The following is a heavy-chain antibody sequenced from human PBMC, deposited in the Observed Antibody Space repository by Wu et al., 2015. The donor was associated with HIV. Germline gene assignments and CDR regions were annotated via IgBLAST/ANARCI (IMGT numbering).Heavy chain of an antibody. CDR2: MNPNSGNT. J-gene: IGHJ4*02. D-gene: IGHD6-6*01. V-gene: IGHV1-8*03. CDR1: GYTFINYG. Sequence: QVQLVQSGAEVKKPGASVKVSCKASGYTFINYGINWVRQATGQGLEWMGWMNPNSGNTGYAQKFQGRVTITRNTSISTAYMELSSLRSEDTAVYYCARGRGSSEYYFDYWGQGTLVTVSS. CDR3: ARGRGSSEYYFDY.